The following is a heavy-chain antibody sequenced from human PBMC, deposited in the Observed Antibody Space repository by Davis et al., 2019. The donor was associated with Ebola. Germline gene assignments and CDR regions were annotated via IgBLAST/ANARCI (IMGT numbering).Heavy chain of an antibody. V-gene: IGHV3-74*01. J-gene: IGHJ6*04. CDR1: GFTFSRHW. CDR3: ARDQQLPPVHYYYGMDV. Sequence: GESLKISCAASGFTFSRHWMHWVRQVPGKGLVWVSRINSDGSSTSYADSVKGRFTISRDNAKNSLYLQMNSLRAEDTAVYYCARDQQLPPVHYYYGMDVWGKGTTVTVSS. CDR2: INSDGSST. D-gene: IGHD6-13*01.